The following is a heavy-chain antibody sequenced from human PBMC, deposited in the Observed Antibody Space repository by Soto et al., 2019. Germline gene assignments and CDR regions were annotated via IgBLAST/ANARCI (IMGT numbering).Heavy chain of an antibody. Sequence: LRLSCGASEFTLSSYEMNWVRQAPGKGLEWVSYISSSGDTIYYADSVRGRFTIARDNAKNSLYLQMDSLRAEDTAVYYCAREARVTIFGVVIPTDYYAMDVWGQGTTVTVSS. D-gene: IGHD3-3*01. V-gene: IGHV3-48*03. CDR1: EFTLSSYE. CDR2: ISSSGDTI. CDR3: AREARVTIFGVVIPTDYYAMDV. J-gene: IGHJ6*02.